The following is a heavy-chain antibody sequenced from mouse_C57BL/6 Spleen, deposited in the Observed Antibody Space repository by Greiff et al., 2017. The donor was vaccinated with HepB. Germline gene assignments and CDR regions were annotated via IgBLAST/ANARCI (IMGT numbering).Heavy chain of an antibody. Sequence: VQLQQSGAELVKPGASVKMSCKASGYTFTSYWITWVKQRPGQGLEWIGDIYPGSGSTNYNEKFKSKATLTVDTSSSTAYMQLSSLTSEDSAVYYCARFSNYLYAMDYWGQGTSVTVSS. D-gene: IGHD2-5*01. J-gene: IGHJ4*01. CDR1: GYTFTSYW. CDR2: IYPGSGST. CDR3: ARFSNYLYAMDY. V-gene: IGHV1-55*01.